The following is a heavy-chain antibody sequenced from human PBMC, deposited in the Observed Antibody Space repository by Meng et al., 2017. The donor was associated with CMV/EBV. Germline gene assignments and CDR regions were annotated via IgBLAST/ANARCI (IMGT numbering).Heavy chain of an antibody. CDR2: IYWDDDK. V-gene: IGHV2-5*02. D-gene: IGHD6-13*01. CDR3: AHKGRRMAAAGINWFDP. J-gene: IGHJ5*02. CDR1: GFSPSTRGVG. Sequence: LSKPPHTLPFPCTLSGFSPSTRGVGVGWIRQPPGKALEWLALIYWDDDKRYSPSLKSRLTITKDTSKNQVVLTMTNMDPVDTATYYCAHKGRRMAAAGINWFDPWGQGTLVTVSS.